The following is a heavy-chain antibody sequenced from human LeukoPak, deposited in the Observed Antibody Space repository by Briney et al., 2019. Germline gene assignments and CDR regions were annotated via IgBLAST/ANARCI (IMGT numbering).Heavy chain of an antibody. CDR1: GGSISSYY. Sequence: PSETLSLTCTVSGGSISSYYWSWIRQPPGKGLEWIGYIYTSGSTNYNPSLKSRVTISVDTSKNQFSLKLSSVTAADTAVYYCARLRIGGWDDTATVGRYFDYWGQGTLVTVSS. CDR2: IYTSGST. CDR3: ARLRIGGWDDTATVGRYFDY. D-gene: IGHD5-18*01. J-gene: IGHJ4*02. V-gene: IGHV4-4*09.